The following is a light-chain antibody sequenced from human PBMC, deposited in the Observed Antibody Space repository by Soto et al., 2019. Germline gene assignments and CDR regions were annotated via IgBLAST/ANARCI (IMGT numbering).Light chain of an antibody. CDR3: QSYDSSNQGVV. Sequence: NFMLTQPHSVSESPGKTVTISCTRSSGSIASNYVQWYQQRPGSAPTTVIYEDNQRPSGVPDWFSGSIDSSSNSASLTISGLKTEDEADYYCQSYDSSNQGVVFGGGTKLTVL. V-gene: IGLV6-57*04. CDR2: EDN. J-gene: IGLJ2*01. CDR1: SGSIASNY.